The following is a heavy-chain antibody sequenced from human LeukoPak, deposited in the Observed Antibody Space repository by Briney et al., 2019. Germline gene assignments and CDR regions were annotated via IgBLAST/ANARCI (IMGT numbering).Heavy chain of an antibody. CDR1: GGSVRSSNW. J-gene: IGHJ4*02. Sequence: PSETLSLTCAVSGGSVRSSNWWTWVRQPPGKGLEWIGEIYGSGSTNYNPSLKSRVTISVDKSKNQFSLKLNSLTAADTAVYYCARNGGNSDFDYWGQGVLVTVSS. D-gene: IGHD4-23*01. V-gene: IGHV4-4*02. CDR2: IYGSGST. CDR3: ARNGGNSDFDY.